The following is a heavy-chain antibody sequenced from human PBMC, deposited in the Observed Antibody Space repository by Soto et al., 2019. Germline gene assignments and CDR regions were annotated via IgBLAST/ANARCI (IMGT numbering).Heavy chain of an antibody. J-gene: IGHJ4*02. Sequence: ASVKVSCKASGYTYISYSMHWVRQAPGQRLEWMGWINVGNGNTKYSQNFQGRVTINQDTSASTAYMELSSLRSEDTAVYYCARGVPIFMDYWGQGTLVTVSS. D-gene: IGHD3-10*01. CDR2: INVGNGNT. CDR3: ARGVPIFMDY. V-gene: IGHV1-3*01. CDR1: GYTYISYS.